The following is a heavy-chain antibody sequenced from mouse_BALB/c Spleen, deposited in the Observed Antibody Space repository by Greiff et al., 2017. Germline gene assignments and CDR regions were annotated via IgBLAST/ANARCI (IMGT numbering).Heavy chain of an antibody. D-gene: IGHD2-5*01. V-gene: IGHV1S81*02. Sequence: QVQLQQPGAELVKPGASVKLSCKASGYTFTSYYMYWVKQRPGQGLEWIGGINPSNGGTNFNEKFKSKATLTVDKSSSTAYMQLSSLTSEDSAVYYCTRSDSNCAYWGQGTLVTVSA. CDR2: INPSNGGT. CDR1: GYTFTSYY. J-gene: IGHJ3*01. CDR3: TRSDSNCAY.